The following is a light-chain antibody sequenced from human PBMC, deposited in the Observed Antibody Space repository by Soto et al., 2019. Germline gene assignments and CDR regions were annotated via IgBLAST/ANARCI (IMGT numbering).Light chain of an antibody. CDR3: GSYTTSSNYV. CDR1: SSDVGGYDF. J-gene: IGLJ1*01. CDR2: DVS. V-gene: IGLV2-14*03. Sequence: QSVLTQPASVSGSPGQSITISCTGTSSDVGGYDFVSWYQQHAGRAPKLMIFDVSNRPSGVSNRFSGSKSGNTASLTISGLQSEDEAEYYCGSYTTSSNYVFGTGTKVTVL.